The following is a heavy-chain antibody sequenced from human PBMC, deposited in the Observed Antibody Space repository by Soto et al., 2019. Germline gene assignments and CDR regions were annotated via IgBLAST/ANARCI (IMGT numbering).Heavy chain of an antibody. CDR1: GGSISTYY. CDR3: ARDAAGAYAFFQY. CDR2: IFYSGST. D-gene: IGHD1-26*01. V-gene: IGHV4-59*01. J-gene: IGHJ1*01. Sequence: QVQLQESGPGLVKPSETLSLTCTVSGGSISTYYWSWVRQPPGKGLEWIGFIFYSGSTNYNPSLKSRLTTSADTSKIQFSLKLSSVTAADTALSYCARDAAGAYAFFQYWGQGTLVTVSS.